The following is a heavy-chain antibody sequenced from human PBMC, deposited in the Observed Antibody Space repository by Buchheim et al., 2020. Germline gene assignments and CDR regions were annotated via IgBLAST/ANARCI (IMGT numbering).Heavy chain of an antibody. Sequence: EVQLLESGGGLVQPGGSLRLSCAASGFTFSSYAMSWVRQAPGKGLEWVSAISGSGGSTYYADSVKGRFTISRDNSKNTLYLPMNSLRAEDTAVYYCAKASTYYYDSSGYYYDYWGQGTL. V-gene: IGHV3-23*01. CDR1: GFTFSSYA. CDR3: AKASTYYYDSSGYYYDY. CDR2: ISGSGGST. D-gene: IGHD3-22*01. J-gene: IGHJ4*02.